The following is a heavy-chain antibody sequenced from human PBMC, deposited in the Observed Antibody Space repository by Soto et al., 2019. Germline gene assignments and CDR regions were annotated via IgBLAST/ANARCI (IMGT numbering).Heavy chain of an antibody. Sequence: QVQLVQSGAEVKKPGSSVQVSCKASGGTFSSYAISWVRQAPGQGLEWLGGIIPIFGTANYAQKFQGRVPMTADDSTSTAYRELGRLRSEDTAVYYCAGSVVTPIPYYNGMDVWGQGTTVTVSS. CDR1: GGTFSSYA. CDR3: AGSVVTPIPYYNGMDV. V-gene: IGHV1-69*12. CDR2: IIPIFGTA. J-gene: IGHJ6*02. D-gene: IGHD2-21*02.